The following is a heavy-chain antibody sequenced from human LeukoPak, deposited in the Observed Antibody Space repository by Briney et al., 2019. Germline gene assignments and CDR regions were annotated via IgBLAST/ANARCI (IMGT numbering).Heavy chain of an antibody. CDR2: ISSASDNI. D-gene: IGHD1/OR15-1a*01. CDR3: ARVRLGGTVDASYFDY. J-gene: IGHJ4*02. V-gene: IGHV3-21*01. Sequence: GGSLRLSCATSGFTFSTYSMNWVRQAPGKGLEWVSSISSASDNIHYADSVKGRFTISRDNVEKSLYLQMNSLRAEDTAVYYCARVRLGGTVDASYFDYFGQGSLGT. CDR1: GFTFSTYS.